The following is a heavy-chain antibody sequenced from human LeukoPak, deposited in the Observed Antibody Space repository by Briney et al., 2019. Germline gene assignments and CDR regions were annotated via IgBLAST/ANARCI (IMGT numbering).Heavy chain of an antibody. V-gene: IGHV3-48*04. CDR1: GLTFSSYW. J-gene: IGHJ4*01. CDR2: SNEGATII. D-gene: IGHD3-16*02. Sequence: PGGSLRLSCAASGLTFSSYWMSWVRQAPGKGLEWISHSNEGATIIYYGDSVKGRFTISRDNAKNSLYLQMTNLKAEDTALYYCTRGPLWGSYRRGIDYWGHGTLVTVSS. CDR3: TRGPLWGSYRRGIDY.